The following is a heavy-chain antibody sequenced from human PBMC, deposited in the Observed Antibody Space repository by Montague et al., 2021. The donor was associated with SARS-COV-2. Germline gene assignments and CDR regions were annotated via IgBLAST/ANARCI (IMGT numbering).Heavy chain of an antibody. D-gene: IGHD3-3*01. CDR3: ARAHVTIFGVLFMLPAVGAVDV. Sequence: SETLSLTCAVYGGSFTGYYWTWIRQPPGKGLEWIGEINHSGSSNYNPSLESRVTMSVDTSKNQFSLRLNSVSAADTAVYYCARAHVTIFGVLFMLPAVGAVDVWGQGTTVTVSS. CDR1: GGSFTGYY. CDR2: INHSGSS. V-gene: IGHV4-34*01. J-gene: IGHJ3*01.